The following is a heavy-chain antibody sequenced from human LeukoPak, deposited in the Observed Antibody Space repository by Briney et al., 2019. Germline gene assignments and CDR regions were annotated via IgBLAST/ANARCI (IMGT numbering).Heavy chain of an antibody. J-gene: IGHJ4*02. Sequence: TTSETLSLTCTVSGGSISRYYWSWIWQPPGKGLEWIGYIYYSGSTDYNPSLKSRVTISIDTSKNQFSLKLSSLTAADTAVYYCATCPITADGAVDYWGQGIRVTVSS. CDR1: GGSISRYY. CDR2: IYYSGST. CDR3: ATCPITADGAVDY. V-gene: IGHV4-59*01. D-gene: IGHD6-13*01.